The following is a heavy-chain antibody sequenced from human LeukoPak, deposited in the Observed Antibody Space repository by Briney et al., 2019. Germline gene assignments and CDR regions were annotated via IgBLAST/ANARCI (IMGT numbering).Heavy chain of an antibody. V-gene: IGHV3-21*01. CDR3: AGHPAEMNTL. J-gene: IGHJ4*02. D-gene: IGHD5-24*01. Sequence: PGGSLRLSCAASGLTFSNYRMNWVPQAPGKGLEWVSSISSSGNYIYYADSMRGRFTISRDNAKNSVYLQMSSLSAEDTAVYYCAGHPAEMNTLWGQGTLVTVSS. CDR2: ISSSGNYI. CDR1: GLTFSNYR.